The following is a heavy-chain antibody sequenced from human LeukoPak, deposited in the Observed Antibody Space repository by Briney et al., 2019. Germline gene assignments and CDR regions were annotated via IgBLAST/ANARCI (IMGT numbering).Heavy chain of an antibody. D-gene: IGHD1-14*01. J-gene: IGHJ6*02. Sequence: PGRSLRLSCAASGFTYDDYAMHWVRQAPGKGLEWVSGISWNSDSAGYVDSVKGRFTISRDNAKNSLYLQMNSLRTEDTALYCCAKDLGAGEPYYYGMDVWGQGTTVTVSS. CDR2: ISWNSDSA. CDR1: GFTYDDYA. V-gene: IGHV3-9*01. CDR3: AKDLGAGEPYYYGMDV.